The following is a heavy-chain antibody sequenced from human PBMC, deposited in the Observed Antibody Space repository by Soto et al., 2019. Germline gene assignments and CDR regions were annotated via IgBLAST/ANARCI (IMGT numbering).Heavy chain of an antibody. D-gene: IGHD4-17*01. CDR3: ATDYGDYYMDV. CDR1: GLIFSAFN. V-gene: IGHV3-48*01. CDR2: IGSSSTTM. Sequence: PGGSLRLSCAASGLIFSAFNMHWVRQAPGKGLEWISFIGSSSTTMYYADSVKGRFTISRDNAKSSLYLQMNSLRAEDTAVYYCATDYGDYYMDVWGKGTTVTVSS. J-gene: IGHJ6*03.